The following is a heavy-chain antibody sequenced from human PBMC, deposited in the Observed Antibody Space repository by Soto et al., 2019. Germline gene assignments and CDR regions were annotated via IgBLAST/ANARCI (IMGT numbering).Heavy chain of an antibody. CDR1: GYTFTSYA. CDR2: INAGNGNT. J-gene: IGHJ5*02. Sequence: ASVKVSCKASGYTFTSYAMHWVRQAPGQRLEWMGWINAGNGNTKYSQKFQGRVTITRDTSASTAYMELSSLRSEDTAVYYCASDLGPVGPMVIYKWFDPWGQGTVLTVHS. CDR3: ASDLGPVGPMVIYKWFDP. V-gene: IGHV1-3*01. D-gene: IGHD5-18*01.